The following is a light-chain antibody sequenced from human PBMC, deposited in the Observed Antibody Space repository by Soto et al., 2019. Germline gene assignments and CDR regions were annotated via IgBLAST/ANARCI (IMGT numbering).Light chain of an antibody. Sequence: QSALTQPPSASGSPGQSVTISCTGSSSDVGGYNYVSWYQQYPGQAPKLLIYDVSKRPTGVPDRFSGSKSGTTASLTVSGPQDEDEDDYYCSSYGGNNDLRLGGGTKVTVL. J-gene: IGLJ2*01. CDR2: DVS. V-gene: IGLV2-8*01. CDR3: SSYGGNNDLR. CDR1: SSDVGGYNY.